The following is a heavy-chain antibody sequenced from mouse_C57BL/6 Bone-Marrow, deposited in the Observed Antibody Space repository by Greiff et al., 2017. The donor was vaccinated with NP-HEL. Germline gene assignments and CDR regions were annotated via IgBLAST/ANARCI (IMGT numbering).Heavy chain of an antibody. CDR2: IDPSDSYT. CDR3: ARDYGKTWFAY. J-gene: IGHJ3*01. V-gene: IGHV1-50*01. D-gene: IGHD1-1*02. CDR1: GYTFTSYW. Sequence: VQLQQSGAELVKPGASVKLSCKASGYTFTSYWMQWVKQRPGQGLEWIGEIDPSDSYTNYNQKFKGKATLTVDTSSSTAYMQLSSLTSEDSAVYYCARDYGKTWFAYWGQGTLVTVSA.